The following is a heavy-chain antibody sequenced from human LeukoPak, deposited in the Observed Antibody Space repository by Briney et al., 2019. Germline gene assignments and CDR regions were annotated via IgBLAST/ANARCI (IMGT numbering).Heavy chain of an antibody. J-gene: IGHJ3*02. CDR2: ISWNSGSI. CDR1: GFTFRDSA. Sequence: GGSLRLSCAASGFTFRDSAMHWVRQAPGKGLEWVSGISWNSGSIGYADSVKGRFTISRDNAKNSLYLQMNSLRAEDTALYYCAKDIVDYYDSSGYRFDIWGQGTMVTVSS. V-gene: IGHV3-9*01. D-gene: IGHD3-22*01. CDR3: AKDIVDYYDSSGYRFDI.